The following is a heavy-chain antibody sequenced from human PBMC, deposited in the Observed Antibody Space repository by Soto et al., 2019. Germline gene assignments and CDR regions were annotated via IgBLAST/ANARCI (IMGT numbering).Heavy chain of an antibody. CDR3: AKDLHWYGMDV. CDR1: GFTFSDYF. J-gene: IGHJ6*02. V-gene: IGHV3-23*01. D-gene: IGHD1-20*01. Sequence: EVQLLESGGGLVQPGESLRLSCAASGFTFSDYFMNGVRQAPGKGLEWVSGINKDGGTTQNADFVRGRFTISRDNSRNTLYLQMNSVRAEDTALYYCAKDLHWYGMDVWGQGTTVTVS. CDR2: INKDGGTT.